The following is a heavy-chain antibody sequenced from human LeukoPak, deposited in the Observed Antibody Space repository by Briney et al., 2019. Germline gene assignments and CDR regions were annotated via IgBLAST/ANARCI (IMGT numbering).Heavy chain of an antibody. CDR1: RGSITDNY. CDR3: ARGGPSSKWLDP. D-gene: IGHD6-13*01. V-gene: IGHV4-59*01. CDR2: VYYSGGGT. J-gene: IGHJ5*02. Sequence: SETLSLTCTVSRGSITDNYWSWIRQPPGKGPEWIGYVYYSGGGTNYNPSLKSRVTISLDTSTNQFSLKMSFVTTVDTAVYYCARGGPSSKWLDPWGQGTLVTVSS.